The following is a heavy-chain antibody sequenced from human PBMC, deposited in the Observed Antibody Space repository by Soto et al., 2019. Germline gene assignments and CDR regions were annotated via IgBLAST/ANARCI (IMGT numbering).Heavy chain of an antibody. CDR2: IIPIFGTA. Sequence: QVQLVQSGAEVKKPGSSVKVSCKASGGTFSSYAISWVRQAPGQGLEWMGGIIPIFGTANYAQKFHGRVTITADESTSTAYMELSSLRSEDTAVYYCARDGDPYYYDSSGYNWFDPWGQGTLVTVSS. V-gene: IGHV1-69*01. CDR1: GGTFSSYA. CDR3: ARDGDPYYYDSSGYNWFDP. D-gene: IGHD3-22*01. J-gene: IGHJ5*02.